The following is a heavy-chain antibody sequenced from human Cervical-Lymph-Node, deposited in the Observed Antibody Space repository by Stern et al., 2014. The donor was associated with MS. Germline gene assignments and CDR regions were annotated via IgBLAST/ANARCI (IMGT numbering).Heavy chain of an antibody. J-gene: IGHJ4*02. V-gene: IGHV4-4*07. D-gene: IGHD5-24*01. Sequence: QLQLQESGPGLVKPSETLSLTCSVSGASVSNNHWSWIRQPAGKGLEWIGCMFTSGVISYNPSLGSRATMSVDTSKNQFSLKLSSVTAADTAVYYCARAVDALLDYWGQGSLVTVSS. CDR1: GASVSNNH. CDR3: ARAVDALLDY. CDR2: MFTSGVI.